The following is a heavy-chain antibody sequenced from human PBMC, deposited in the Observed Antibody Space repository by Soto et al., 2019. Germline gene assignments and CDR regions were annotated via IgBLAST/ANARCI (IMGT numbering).Heavy chain of an antibody. CDR3: TRTLRTHSKRPGRPQYNWFDP. J-gene: IGHJ5*02. CDR2: IIPIFGTA. V-gene: IGHV1-69*01. D-gene: IGHD2-15*01. Sequence: QVQLVQSGAEVKKPGSSVKVSCKASGGTFSSYAISWVRQAPGQGLEWMGGIIPIFGTANCAQKFQGRVTIPADESSSTASMELSSLRSEDTAVYYCTRTLRTHSKRPGRPQYNWFDPWGQGTLVTVSS. CDR1: GGTFSSYA.